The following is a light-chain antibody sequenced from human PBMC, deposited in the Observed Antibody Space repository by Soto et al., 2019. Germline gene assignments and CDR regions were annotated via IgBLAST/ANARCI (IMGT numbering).Light chain of an antibody. CDR3: SSYTSSSAYV. V-gene: IGLV2-14*01. CDR1: SSDVGGYSY. CDR2: EVT. J-gene: IGLJ1*01. Sequence: QSALTQPASVSGSPGRSITISCTGTSSDVGGYSYVSWYQQHPGKAPKLMIYEVTGRPSGVSDRFSGSRSGNTASLTISGLQAEDEADYYCSSYTSSSAYVFGTGTKVTVL.